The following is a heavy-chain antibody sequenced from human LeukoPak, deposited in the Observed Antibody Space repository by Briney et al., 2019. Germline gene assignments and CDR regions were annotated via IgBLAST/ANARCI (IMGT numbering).Heavy chain of an antibody. J-gene: IGHJ4*02. CDR2: INAYNGKT. V-gene: IGHV1-18*01. D-gene: IGHD1-1*01. Sequence: ASVTVSFTVSGYTFTRFAFSWVRQAPGHGLEWMGRINAYNGKTEYSEKLQGRLTMTTETSSSTLYLELRSLGSDDTAVYFCARDTPQHLKRFDDWGQGTLVTVSS. CDR1: GYTFTRFA. CDR3: ARDTPQHLKRFDD.